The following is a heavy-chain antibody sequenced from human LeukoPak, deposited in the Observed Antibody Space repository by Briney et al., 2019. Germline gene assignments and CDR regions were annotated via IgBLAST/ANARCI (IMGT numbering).Heavy chain of an antibody. D-gene: IGHD5-24*01. CDR3: AKGGAATMRDGYNYYYYMEV. V-gene: IGHV3-23*01. CDR2: ISGSGGHT. CDR1: GITFSSHA. J-gene: IGHJ6*03. Sequence: HAGGSLRLSCAASGITFSSHAMSWVRQAPGKGLEWVSLISGSGGHTYYGDSVKGRFTISRDNSTNRLYLQMNSLRPEDTAVYYCAKGGAATMRDGYNYYYYMEVWGRGTTVTVSS.